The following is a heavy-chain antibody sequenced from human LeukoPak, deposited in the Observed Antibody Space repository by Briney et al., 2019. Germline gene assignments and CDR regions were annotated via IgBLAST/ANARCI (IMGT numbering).Heavy chain of an antibody. D-gene: IGHD3-22*01. CDR1: GGSISSGSYY. CDR2: IYYSGST. Sequence: PSETLSLTCTVSGGSISSGSYYWGWIRQPPGKGLEWIGSIYYSGSTYYNPSLRSRVTISVDTSKNQFSLKLSSVTAADTAVYYCARALITMIVIGPGNDAFDIWGQGTMVTVSS. J-gene: IGHJ3*02. CDR3: ARALITMIVIGPGNDAFDI. V-gene: IGHV4-39*07.